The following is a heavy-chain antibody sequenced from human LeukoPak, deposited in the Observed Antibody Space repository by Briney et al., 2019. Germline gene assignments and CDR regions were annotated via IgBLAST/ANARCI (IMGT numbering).Heavy chain of an antibody. V-gene: IGHV3-64*01. D-gene: IGHD3-16*01. CDR2: ISSNGGST. J-gene: IGHJ6*03. Sequence: PGGSLRLSCAASVFTFSSYAMHWVRQAPGKGLEYVSAISSNGGSTYYANSVKGRFTISRDNSKNTLYLQMGSLRAEDMAVYYCARQGVPAPYYYYMDVWGKGTTVTVSS. CDR3: ARQGVPAPYYYYMDV. CDR1: VFTFSSYA.